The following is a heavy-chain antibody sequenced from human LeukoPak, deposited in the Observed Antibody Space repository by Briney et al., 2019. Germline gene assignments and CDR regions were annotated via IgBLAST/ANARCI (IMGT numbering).Heavy chain of an antibody. CDR2: ISTSGNTM. CDR1: RFTFSDYY. J-gene: IGHJ4*02. V-gene: IGHV3-11*04. D-gene: IGHD2-8*01. CDR3: ARGEKYCTNGVCYEKWGPFDY. Sequence: GGSLRLSCAASRFTFSDYYMSWIRQAPGKGLEWVSYISTSGNTMYYADSVKGRFTISRDNAKNSLFLQMNSLRAGDTAVYYCARGEKYCTNGVCYEKWGPFDYWGQGTLVTVSS.